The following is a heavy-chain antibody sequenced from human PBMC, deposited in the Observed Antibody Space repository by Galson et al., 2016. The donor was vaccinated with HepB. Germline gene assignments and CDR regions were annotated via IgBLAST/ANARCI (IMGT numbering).Heavy chain of an antibody. CDR1: GFKFNSYE. V-gene: IGHV3-23*01. J-gene: IGHJ4*02. CDR3: ARLFGGYIDY. Sequence: SLRLSCAASGFKFNSYEMNWVRQAPGKGLEWVSDISGSGITTYCADSVKGRFTISRDNSKKTVYLQMSSLRAEDTAVYYCARLFGGYIDYWGQGTLVTVSS. D-gene: IGHD2-15*01. CDR2: ISGSGITT.